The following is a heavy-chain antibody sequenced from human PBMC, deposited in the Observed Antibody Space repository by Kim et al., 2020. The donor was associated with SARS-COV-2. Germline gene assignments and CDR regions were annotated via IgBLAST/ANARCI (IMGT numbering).Heavy chain of an antibody. J-gene: IGHJ4*02. D-gene: IGHD1-26*01. CDR2: GGCT. CDR3: VHASFFSY. V-gene: IGHV3-74*01. Sequence: GGCTLYGESVKGRFTVSRDNAKNTLYLQLSSLRDDDTAVYYCVHASFFSYWGQGTLVTVSS.